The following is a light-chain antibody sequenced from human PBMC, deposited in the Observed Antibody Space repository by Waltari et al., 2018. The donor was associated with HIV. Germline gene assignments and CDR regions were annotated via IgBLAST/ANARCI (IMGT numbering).Light chain of an antibody. V-gene: IGKV1-39*01. J-gene: IGKJ2*01. Sequence: DIQMTQSPSSLSASLGDRDTITCRASQSIDTYLNWYQQRPGEAPKLLIYAASNLQSGVPSRFSGRGSGTDFTLTISSLQPEDFATYFCQQSYSSLSTFGQGTKL. CDR2: AAS. CDR3: QQSYSSLST. CDR1: QSIDTY.